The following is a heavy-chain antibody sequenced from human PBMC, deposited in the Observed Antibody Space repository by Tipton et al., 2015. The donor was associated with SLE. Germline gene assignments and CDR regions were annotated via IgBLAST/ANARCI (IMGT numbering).Heavy chain of an antibody. CDR3: ARDAGGVVSGRYFLAENWYFDL. V-gene: IGHV1-18*01. CDR1: GYTFTSYG. Sequence: QLVQSGAEVKKPGASVKVSCKASGYTFTSYGISWVRQAPGQGLEWMGWISAYNGNTNYAQKLQGRVTMTTDTSTSTAYMHLSSLRSEDTAVYYCARDAGGVVSGRYFLAENWYFDLWGRGTLVTVSS. D-gene: IGHD1-26*01. J-gene: IGHJ2*01. CDR2: ISAYNGNT.